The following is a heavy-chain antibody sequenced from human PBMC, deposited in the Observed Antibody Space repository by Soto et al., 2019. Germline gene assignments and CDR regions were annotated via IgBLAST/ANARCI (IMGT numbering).Heavy chain of an antibody. CDR2: ISSSSSYT. V-gene: IGHV3-11*06. CDR3: AREASGNYGMDV. D-gene: IGHD3-10*01. Sequence: GGSLRLSCAASGFTFSDYYTSWIRQAPGKGLEWVSYISSSSSYTNYADSVKGRFTISRDNAKNSLYLQMNSLRAEDTAVYYCAREASGNYGMDVWGQGTTVTVSS. J-gene: IGHJ6*02. CDR1: GFTFSDYY.